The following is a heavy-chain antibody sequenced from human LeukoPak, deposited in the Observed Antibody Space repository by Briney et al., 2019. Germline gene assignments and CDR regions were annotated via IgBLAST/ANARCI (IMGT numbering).Heavy chain of an antibody. D-gene: IGHD6-25*01. CDR1: GFTFSDCV. J-gene: IGHJ4*02. CDR3: ARSVAATGKCDY. V-gene: IGHV3-30-3*01. CDR2: ISYDGSNK. Sequence: GGSLRLSCAASGFTFSDCVMSWLRQAPGKGLEWVAVISYDGSNKYYADSVKGRFTISRDNSKNTLYLQMNSLRAEDTAVYYCARSVAATGKCDYWGQGTLVTVSS.